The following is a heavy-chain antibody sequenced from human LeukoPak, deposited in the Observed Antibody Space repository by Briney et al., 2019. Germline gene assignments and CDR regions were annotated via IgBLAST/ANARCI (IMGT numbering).Heavy chain of an antibody. J-gene: IGHJ4*02. Sequence: SETLSLTCTVSGGSISSYYWSWIRQPPGKGLEWIGYIYYSGSTNYNPSLKSRVTISVDTSKNQFSLKLSSVTAADTAVYYCARAVKWFGELFDYWGQGTLVTVSS. D-gene: IGHD3-10*01. CDR1: GGSISSYY. CDR3: ARAVKWFGELFDY. V-gene: IGHV4-59*01. CDR2: IYYSGST.